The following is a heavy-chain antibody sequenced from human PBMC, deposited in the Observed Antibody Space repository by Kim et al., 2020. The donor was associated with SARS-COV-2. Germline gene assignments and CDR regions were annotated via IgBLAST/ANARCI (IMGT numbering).Heavy chain of an antibody. Sequence: SETLSLTCTVSGGSISSYYWSWIRQPPGKGLEWIGYIYYSGSTNYNPSLKSRVTISVDTSKNQFSLKLSSVTAADTAVYYCARGGEEIQLWGYYYYGMD. J-gene: IGHJ6*01. CDR2: IYYSGST. V-gene: IGHV4-59*01. CDR3: ARGGEEIQLWGYYYYGMD. CDR1: GGSISSYY. D-gene: IGHD5-18*01.